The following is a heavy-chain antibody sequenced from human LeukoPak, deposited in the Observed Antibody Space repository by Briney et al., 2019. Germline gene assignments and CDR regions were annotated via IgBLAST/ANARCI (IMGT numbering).Heavy chain of an antibody. CDR3: ARANYYDSRGSVFDP. CDR1: GGSISPDTYY. J-gene: IGHJ5*02. CDR2: IYSTGST. Sequence: PSETLSLTCTVSGGSISPDTYYWTWIRQPAGKGLEWIGRIYSTGSTNYNSSLRSRVTISVDTSKNQFSLKLNSVTAADTAVYYCARANYYDSRGSVFDPWGQGALVTVSS. D-gene: IGHD3-22*01. V-gene: IGHV4-61*02.